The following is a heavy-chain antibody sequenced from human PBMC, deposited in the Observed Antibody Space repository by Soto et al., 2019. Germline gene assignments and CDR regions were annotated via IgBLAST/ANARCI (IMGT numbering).Heavy chain of an antibody. D-gene: IGHD6-13*01. CDR1: GGSISSGGYY. V-gene: IGHV4-31*03. CDR2: IYYSGST. CDR3: ARVGRIAAAGTAGYYFDY. J-gene: IGHJ4*02. Sequence: SETLSLTCTVSGGSISSGGYYWSWIRQHPGKGLEWIGYIYYSGSTYYNPSLKSRVTISVDTSKNQSSLKLSSVTAADTAVYYCARVGRIAAAGTAGYYFDYWGQGTLVTVSS.